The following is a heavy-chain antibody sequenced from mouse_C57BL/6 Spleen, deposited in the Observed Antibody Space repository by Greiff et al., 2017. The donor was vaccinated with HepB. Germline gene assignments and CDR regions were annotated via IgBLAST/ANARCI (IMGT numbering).Heavy chain of an antibody. J-gene: IGHJ2*01. CDR1: GYTFTDYY. Sequence: EVQLQQSGPELVKPGASVKISCKASGYTFTDYYMNWVKQSHGKSLEWIGDINPNNGGTSYNQKFKGKATLTVDKSSSKAYMELRSLTSEDSAVYYCASGELLLRSGYFDYWGQGTTLTVSS. CDR2: INPNNGGT. CDR3: ASGELLLRSGYFDY. V-gene: IGHV1-26*01. D-gene: IGHD1-1*01.